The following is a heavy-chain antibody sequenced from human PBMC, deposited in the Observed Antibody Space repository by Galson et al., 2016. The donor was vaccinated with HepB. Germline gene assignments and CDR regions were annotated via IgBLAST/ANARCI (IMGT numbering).Heavy chain of an antibody. CDR1: GFTVSNNY. D-gene: IGHD2-21*01. Sequence: SLRLSCAASGFTVSNNYISWVRQAPGKGLEWVSIIYSGGSTYYADSVRARFTVSRDNSKNTVYLQINSLRGEDTAVYYCARALVFGWVVYWGQGTLATVSS. V-gene: IGHV3-66*01. J-gene: IGHJ4*02. CDR2: IYSGGST. CDR3: ARALVFGWVVY.